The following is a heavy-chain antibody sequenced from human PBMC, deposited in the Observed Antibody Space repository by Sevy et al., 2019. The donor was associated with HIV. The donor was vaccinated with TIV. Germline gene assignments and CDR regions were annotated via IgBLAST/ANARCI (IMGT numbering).Heavy chain of an antibody. J-gene: IGHJ4*02. CDR2: ISSGSSYI. Sequence: GGSLRLSCAASGFTFSNYFINWVRQAPGKGLEWVSSISSGSSYIFYADSVKGPFTISRDNAKNSLYRHMNSLRAEDTAVYYCARGDYYGSLYYFDYWGPGTLVTVSS. V-gene: IGHV3-21*01. CDR3: ARGDYYGSLYYFDY. CDR1: GFTFSNYF. D-gene: IGHD3-10*01.